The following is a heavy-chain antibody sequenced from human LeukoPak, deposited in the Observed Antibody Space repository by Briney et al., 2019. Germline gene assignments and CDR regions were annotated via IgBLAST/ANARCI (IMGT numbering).Heavy chain of an antibody. V-gene: IGHV1-69*01. CDR1: GGTFSSYA. CDR2: IIPIFGTA. Sequence: ASVNVSCKASGGTFSSYAISWVRQAPGQGLEWMGGIIPIFGTANYAQKFQGRVTITADESTSTAYMELSSLRPEDTAVYYCARDPNYYGSGSYSYFDYWGQGTLVTVSS. CDR3: ARDPNYYGSGSYSYFDY. D-gene: IGHD3-10*01. J-gene: IGHJ4*02.